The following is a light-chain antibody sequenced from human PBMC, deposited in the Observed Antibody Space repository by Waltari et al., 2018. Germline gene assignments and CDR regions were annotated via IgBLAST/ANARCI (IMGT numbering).Light chain of an antibody. CDR1: QSVLYSSDNKNY. V-gene: IGKV4-1*01. J-gene: IGKJ1*01. Sequence: DIVMTQSPDSLAVSLGERATINCKSSQSVLYSSDNKNYLAWYQQKPGQPPKLRIYWASTRESGVPDRFIGSGSGTDFTLTISSLQAEDVAVYYCQQYYTNLRTFGQGTKVEIK. CDR2: WAS. CDR3: QQYYTNLRT.